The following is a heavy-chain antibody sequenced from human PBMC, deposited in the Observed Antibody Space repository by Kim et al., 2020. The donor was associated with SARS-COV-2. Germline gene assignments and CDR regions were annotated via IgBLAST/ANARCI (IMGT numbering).Heavy chain of an antibody. V-gene: IGHV4-61*02. Sequence: SETLSLTCTVSGGSISSGSYYWSWIRQPAGKGLEWIGRIYTSGSTNYNPSLKSRVTISVDTSKNQFSLKLSSVTAADTAVYYCARVSSRQTYGMDVWGQGTTVTVSS. J-gene: IGHJ6*02. CDR3: ARVSSRQTYGMDV. D-gene: IGHD6-25*01. CDR1: GGSISSGSYY. CDR2: IYTSGST.